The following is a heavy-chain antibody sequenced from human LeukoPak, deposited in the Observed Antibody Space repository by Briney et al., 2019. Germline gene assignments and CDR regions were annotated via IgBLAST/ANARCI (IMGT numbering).Heavy chain of an antibody. CDR3: ARQEYYFGY. Sequence: SETLSLTCTVSGGSISSYYWSWIRQPPGKGLEWIGYIYYSGSTNYNPSLKSRVTISVDTSKNQFSLKLSSVTAADTAVYYCARQEYYFGYWGQGTLVTVSS. CDR2: IYYSGST. J-gene: IGHJ4*02. V-gene: IGHV4-59*01. CDR1: GGSISSYY.